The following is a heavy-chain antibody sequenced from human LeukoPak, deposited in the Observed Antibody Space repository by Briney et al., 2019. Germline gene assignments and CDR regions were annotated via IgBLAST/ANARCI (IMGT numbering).Heavy chain of an antibody. Sequence: SETLSLTCSVSGDSISRYYWNWIRQPAGRGLEWIGYIHTSGSTNYNPSLKSRVTMSVDTSQNQFSLKLGSVTAADTAIYYCARRRPTAGATIFDCWGQGTLVTVSS. CDR2: IHTSGST. CDR1: GDSISRYY. D-gene: IGHD1-26*01. CDR3: ARRRPTAGATIFDC. J-gene: IGHJ4*02. V-gene: IGHV4-4*09.